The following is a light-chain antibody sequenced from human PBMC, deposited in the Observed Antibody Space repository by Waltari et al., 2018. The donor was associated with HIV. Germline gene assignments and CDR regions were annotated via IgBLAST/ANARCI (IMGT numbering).Light chain of an antibody. Sequence: EIVMTQSPVALSVSPGDRVTLSCRAHESVGSFFAWYQQRSGQGPSLLMYGVSTRASGVSARFTGSGSGTEVNLTITSLQSDDSAIYFCQQFYYWPRTFGQGTKVEVK. CDR3: QQFYYWPRT. J-gene: IGKJ1*01. CDR1: ESVGSF. V-gene: IGKV3-15*01. CDR2: GVS.